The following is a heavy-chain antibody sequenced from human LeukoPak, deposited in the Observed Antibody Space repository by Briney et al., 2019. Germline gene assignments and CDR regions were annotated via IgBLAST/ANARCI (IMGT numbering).Heavy chain of an antibody. CDR3: ARTYCSSTSCYRVFDY. V-gene: IGHV4-59*12. CDR1: GGSISSYY. J-gene: IGHJ4*02. D-gene: IGHD2-2*01. CDR2: IYHSGST. Sequence: PSETLSLTCTVSGGSISSYYWSWIRQPPGKGLEWIGYIYHSGSTYYNPSLKSRVTISVDRSKNQFSLKLSSVTAADTAVYYCARTYCSSTSCYRVFDYWGQGTLVTVSS.